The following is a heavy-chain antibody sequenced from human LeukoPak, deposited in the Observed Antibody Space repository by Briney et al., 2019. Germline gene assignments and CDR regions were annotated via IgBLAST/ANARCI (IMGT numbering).Heavy chain of an antibody. CDR3: AKTPYDYVWGIFDY. V-gene: IGHV3-23*01. Sequence: GGSLRLSCAASGFTFSDYATHWVRQAPGKGLEWVSAISGSGGSTYYADSVKGRFTISRDNSKNTLYLQMNSLRAEDTAVYYCAKTPYDYVWGIFDYWGQGTLVTVSS. CDR2: ISGSGGST. J-gene: IGHJ4*02. CDR1: GFTFSDYA. D-gene: IGHD3-16*01.